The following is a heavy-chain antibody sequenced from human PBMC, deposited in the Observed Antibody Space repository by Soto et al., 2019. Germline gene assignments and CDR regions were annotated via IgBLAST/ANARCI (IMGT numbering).Heavy chain of an antibody. CDR2: IYWDDDK. D-gene: IGHD3-16*01. CDR1: GFSLRTTGVG. V-gene: IGHV2-5*02. CDR3: AHTWGLPFDY. J-gene: IGHJ4*02. Sequence: QITLKESGPTLVKPTQTLTLTCTYSGFSLRTTGVGVGWIRQPPGKALECLGIIYWDDDKRYSPSLKSRLTLTSDISKSQVVLTMTNMGPVDTDTYFCAHTWGLPFDYWGPGNLVIVSS.